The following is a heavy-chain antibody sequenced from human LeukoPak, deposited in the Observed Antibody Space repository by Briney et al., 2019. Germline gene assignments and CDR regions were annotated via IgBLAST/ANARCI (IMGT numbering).Heavy chain of an antibody. CDR3: ARDLLSSSGPFDY. CDR1: GFTFSSYS. Sequence: GGSLRLSCAASGFTFSSYSMNWVRQAPGKGLEWVSSISSSSSYIYYADSVKGRFTISRDNAKNSLYLQMNSLRAEDTAVYYCARDLLSSSGPFDYWGQGTLVTVSS. V-gene: IGHV3-21*01. CDR2: ISSSSSYI. J-gene: IGHJ4*02. D-gene: IGHD6-19*01.